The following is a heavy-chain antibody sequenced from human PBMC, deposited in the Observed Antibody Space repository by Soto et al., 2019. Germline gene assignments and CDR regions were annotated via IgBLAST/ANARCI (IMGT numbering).Heavy chain of an antibody. Sequence: QVQLVQSGAEVKKPGSSVKVSCKASGGTFSSYAIDWVRQAPGQGLEWMGGIMPIFGTADYAQKFQGRVTITADESTSTAYRELSSLRSEDTAVYYCARGQTGGGWGYYFDYWGQGPLVTVSS. CDR3: ARGQTGGGWGYYFDY. V-gene: IGHV1-69*12. J-gene: IGHJ4*02. D-gene: IGHD3-16*01. CDR2: IMPIFGTA. CDR1: GGTFSSYA.